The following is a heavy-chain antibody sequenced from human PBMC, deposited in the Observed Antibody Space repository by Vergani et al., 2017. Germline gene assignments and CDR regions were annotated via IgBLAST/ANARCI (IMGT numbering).Heavy chain of an antibody. CDR2: IYWDDDK. Sequence: QITLKESGPTLVKPTQTLTLTCTFSGFSLSTSGVGVGWIRQPPGKALEWLALIYWDDDKLYSPSLKSRLTITKDTSKNQVVLTMTNMDPVDTATYYCAHAREYSSSSYFDYWGQGTLVTVSS. CDR3: AHAREYSSSSYFDY. J-gene: IGHJ4*02. V-gene: IGHV2-5*02. D-gene: IGHD6-6*01. CDR1: GFSLSTSGVG.